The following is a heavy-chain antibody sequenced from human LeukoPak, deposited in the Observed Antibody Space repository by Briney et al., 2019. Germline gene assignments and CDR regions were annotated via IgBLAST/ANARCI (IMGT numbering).Heavy chain of an antibody. D-gene: IGHD3-22*01. CDR2: IYYRGST. CDR1: GGSISSSSYY. J-gene: IGHJ3*02. CDR3: ARYFTGAMIVVVITSAFDI. Sequence: SETLSLTCTVSGGSISSSSYYWGWIRQPPGKGLESIGSIYYRGSTYYNPSLKSRVTISVDTSKNQFSLKLSSVTAADTAVYYCARYFTGAMIVVVITSAFDIWGQGTMVTVSS. V-gene: IGHV4-39*01.